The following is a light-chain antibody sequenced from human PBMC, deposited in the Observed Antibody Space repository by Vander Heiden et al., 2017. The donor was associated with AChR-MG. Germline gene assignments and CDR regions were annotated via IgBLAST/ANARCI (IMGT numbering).Light chain of an antibody. Sequence: DIQMTQSPSSLSASVGDRVTITCRASQSITRHLNWYQQTLGKAPKLLISAASRLQSGVPTRFSGSGSGTDFTLTINTLQREDFAIYYCQQSFSIPLTFGGGTKVEIK. V-gene: IGKV1-39*01. CDR1: QSITRH. CDR2: AAS. J-gene: IGKJ4*01. CDR3: QQSFSIPLT.